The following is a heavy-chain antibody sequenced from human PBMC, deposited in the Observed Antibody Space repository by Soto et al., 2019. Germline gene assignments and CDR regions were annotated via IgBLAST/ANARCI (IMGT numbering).Heavy chain of an antibody. Sequence: VHLVETGGGLIQPGGSLRLSCAASGFTVSNNYMSWVRQAPGKGLEWVSLIYSGGSTFYADSVKGRFTISRDNSKNTLFLQMNSLRAEDTAVYFCATYTSLDYWGQGTLVTVSS. J-gene: IGHJ4*02. CDR2: IYSGGST. D-gene: IGHD2-2*02. V-gene: IGHV3-53*02. CDR3: ATYTSLDY. CDR1: GFTVSNNY.